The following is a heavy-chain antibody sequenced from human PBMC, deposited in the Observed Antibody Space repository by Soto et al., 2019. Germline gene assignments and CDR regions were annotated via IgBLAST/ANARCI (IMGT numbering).Heavy chain of an antibody. CDR2: LYYSGST. CDR3: ARAVLENWFDP. Sequence: QVQLQESGPGLVKPSQTLSLTCTVSGGSISSGGYYWSWIRQHPGKALELIGYLYYSGSTYYNPSLKSRVTISVDTSNNPFSLKLSSVTAADTAVYYCARAVLENWFDPWGQGTLVTLCS. CDR1: GGSISSGGYY. D-gene: IGHD2-8*02. V-gene: IGHV4-31*03. J-gene: IGHJ5*02.